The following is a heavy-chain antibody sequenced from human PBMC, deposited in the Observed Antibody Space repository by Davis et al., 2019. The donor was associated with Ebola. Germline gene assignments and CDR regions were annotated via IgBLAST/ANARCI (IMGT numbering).Heavy chain of an antibody. CDR2: INAGNGNT. J-gene: IGHJ3*02. Sequence: ASVKVSCKASGYTFTSYAMHWVRQAPGQRLEWMGWINAGNGNTKYSQKFQGRVTITRDTSASTAYMELSSLRSEDTAVYYCARAGVLRFLEWLSDDAFDIWGQGTMVTVSS. CDR3: ARAGVLRFLEWLSDDAFDI. D-gene: IGHD3-3*01. V-gene: IGHV1-3*01. CDR1: GYTFTSYA.